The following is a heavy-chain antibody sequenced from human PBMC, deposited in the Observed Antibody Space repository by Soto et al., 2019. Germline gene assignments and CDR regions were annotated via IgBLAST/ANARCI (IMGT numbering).Heavy chain of an antibody. J-gene: IGHJ5*02. CDR3: ARLPFPWGWFDP. Sequence: SCAASGFTFSDYAMHWVRQAPGKGLEWVAVVSHDGRNTHYADSVKGRFTISRDNATNSLYLQMNNVRTEDTAVYYCARLPFPWGWFDPWGQGTLVTVSS. CDR2: VSHDGRNT. D-gene: IGHD3-16*01. CDR1: GFTFSDYA. V-gene: IGHV3-30*03.